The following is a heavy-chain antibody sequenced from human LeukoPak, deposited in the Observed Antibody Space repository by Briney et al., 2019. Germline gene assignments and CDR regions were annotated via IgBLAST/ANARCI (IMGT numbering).Heavy chain of an antibody. D-gene: IGHD6-13*01. J-gene: IGHJ4*02. Sequence: SETLSLTCAVSGGSISSYYWSWIRQPPGKGLEWIGYIYYSGSTNYNPSLKSRVTISVDTSKNQFSLKLSSVTAADTAVYYCARGTGYSSSWYVYWGQGTLVTVSS. CDR3: ARGTGYSSSWYVY. CDR1: GGSISSYY. V-gene: IGHV4-59*01. CDR2: IYYSGST.